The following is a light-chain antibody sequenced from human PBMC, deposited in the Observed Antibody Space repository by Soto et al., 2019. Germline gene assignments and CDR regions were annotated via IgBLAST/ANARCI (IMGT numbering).Light chain of an antibody. CDR1: QSISTY. CDR2: AVS. Sequence: DIQMTQSPSSLSASVGDRVTITCRASQSISTYLNWYQHKPGKAPKVLIYAVSSLQSGVPSRFSGSGSGTDFTLTITSLQPEDSATYYCQQSYSTPITFGQGTRLEIK. J-gene: IGKJ5*01. V-gene: IGKV1-39*01. CDR3: QQSYSTPIT.